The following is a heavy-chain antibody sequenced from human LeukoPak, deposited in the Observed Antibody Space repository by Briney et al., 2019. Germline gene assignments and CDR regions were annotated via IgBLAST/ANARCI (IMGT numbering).Heavy chain of an antibody. CDR3: ARIHSGDDF. Sequence: GGSLRLSCAASGFTVSTNYMSWVRQAPGKGLEWVAVIYSDGKTYYADSVKGRFTISRDNSKNTLWLQMNSLRAEDTAVYYCARIHSGDDFWGQGTLVTVSS. J-gene: IGHJ4*02. CDR2: IYSDGKT. V-gene: IGHV3-53*01. CDR1: GFTVSTNY. D-gene: IGHD5-12*01.